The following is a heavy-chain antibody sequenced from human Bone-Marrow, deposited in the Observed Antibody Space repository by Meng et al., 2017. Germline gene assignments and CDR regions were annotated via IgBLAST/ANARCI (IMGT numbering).Heavy chain of an antibody. CDR2: INPSGGST. J-gene: IGHJ4*02. D-gene: IGHD2-15*01. CDR3: ARDHFPAVVVAATRPDGSDY. V-gene: IGHV1-46*01. Sequence: ASVKVSCKASVYTFTCYYMHWVRQAPGQGLEWMGIINPSGGSTSYAQKFQGRVTMTRDTSTSTVYMELSSLRSEDTAVYYCARDHFPAVVVAATRPDGSDYWGQG. CDR1: VYTFTCYY.